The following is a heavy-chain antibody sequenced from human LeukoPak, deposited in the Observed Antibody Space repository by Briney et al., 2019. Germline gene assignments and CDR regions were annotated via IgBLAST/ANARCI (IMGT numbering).Heavy chain of an antibody. CDR3: ARMHMIVVTGDAFDI. CDR1: GFTFDDYA. J-gene: IGHJ3*02. V-gene: IGHV3-9*01. D-gene: IGHD3-22*01. CDR2: ISWNSGSI. Sequence: PGRSLRLSCAASGFTFDDYAMQWVRQAPGKGLEWVSGISWNSGSIGYADSVKGRFTISRDTAKNSLYLQMNSLRSEDTAVYYCARMHMIVVTGDAFDIWGQGTMVTVSS.